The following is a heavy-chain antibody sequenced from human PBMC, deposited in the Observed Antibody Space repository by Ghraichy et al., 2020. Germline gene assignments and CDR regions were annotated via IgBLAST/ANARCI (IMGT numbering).Heavy chain of an antibody. D-gene: IGHD2-2*01. CDR1: GFTFSHYA. J-gene: IGHJ4*02. V-gene: IGHV3-64*02. CDR3: ARGQGYCTSTLCYGDYFDY. Sequence: GGSLRLSCAASGFTFSHYAMHWVRQAPGQGLEYVSAISTDGGRTYYADSVKGRFTISRDNSKNTLYLQMGSLRAEDAAVYYCARGQGYCTSTLCYGDYFDYWGQGTLVTV. CDR2: ISTDGGRT.